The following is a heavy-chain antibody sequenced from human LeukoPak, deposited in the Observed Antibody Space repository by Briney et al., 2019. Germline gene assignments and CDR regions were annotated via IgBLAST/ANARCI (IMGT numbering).Heavy chain of an antibody. V-gene: IGHV3-20*04. CDR3: ARSGVGYCTNGVCFADY. J-gene: IGHJ4*02. Sequence: GGSLRLSCAASGFTFDDYGMSWVRQAPGRGLEWVSGISWNGGSTGYADSVKGRFTISRDNAKNSLYLQMNSLRAEDTALYYCARSGVGYCTNGVCFADYWGQGTLVTVSS. CDR2: ISWNGGST. D-gene: IGHD2-8*01. CDR1: GFTFDDYG.